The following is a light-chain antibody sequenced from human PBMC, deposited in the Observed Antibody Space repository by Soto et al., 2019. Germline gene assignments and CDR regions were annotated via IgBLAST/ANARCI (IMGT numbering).Light chain of an antibody. V-gene: IGKV3-11*01. J-gene: IGKJ5*01. CDR3: THRSIWPIT. CDR1: QSVSKY. Sequence: EIVLTQSPATLSLSPGERATLSCRTSQSVSKYFAWYQQKPGRAPRLLIYDASSRATGILARFIGSGSGTDFTLLISSLEPEDFAIYYCTHRSIWPITFGQGSRLEIK. CDR2: DAS.